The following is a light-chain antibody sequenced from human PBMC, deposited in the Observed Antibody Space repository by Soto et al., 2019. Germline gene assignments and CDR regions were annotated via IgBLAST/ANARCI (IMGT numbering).Light chain of an antibody. V-gene: IGLV1-51*01. CDR1: SSNIGNNY. Sequence: QSVLTQSPSVSVAPGQKVTISCSGSSSNIGNNYVSWYQQLPGTAPKLLIYDNNKRPSGIPDRFSGSKSGTSGTLDITGLQTGDEADYYCATWDGSLPGEVFGGGTQLTVL. CDR2: DNN. J-gene: IGLJ7*01. CDR3: ATWDGSLPGEV.